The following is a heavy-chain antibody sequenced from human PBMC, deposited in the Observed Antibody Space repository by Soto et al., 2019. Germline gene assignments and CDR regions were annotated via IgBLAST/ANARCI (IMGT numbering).Heavy chain of an antibody. D-gene: IGHD3-3*01. Sequence: QVQLVESGGGVVQPGRPLRLSCAASGFTFSSYALHWVRQAPGKGVEWGAGISYDGSKKYYADSVKGRFTISRDNSKNTLYLQMNSLRVEDTAVYYCARSVAFWSGNEPNNWFDPWGQGTLVTVSS. J-gene: IGHJ5*02. CDR2: ISYDGSKK. V-gene: IGHV3-30-3*01. CDR1: GFTFSSYA. CDR3: ARSVAFWSGNEPNNWFDP.